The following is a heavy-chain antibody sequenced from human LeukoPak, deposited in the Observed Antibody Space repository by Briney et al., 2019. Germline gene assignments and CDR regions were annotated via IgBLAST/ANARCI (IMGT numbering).Heavy chain of an antibody. CDR2: INHSGST. Sequence: PSETLSLTCAVYGGSFSGYYWSWIRQPPGKGLEWIGEINHSGSTNYNPSLKSRVTISVDTSKNQFSLKLSSVTAADTAVYYCARERVGVASNYFDYWGQGTLVTVSS. CDR3: ARERVGVASNYFDY. V-gene: IGHV4-34*01. CDR1: GGSFSGYY. J-gene: IGHJ4*02. D-gene: IGHD3-3*01.